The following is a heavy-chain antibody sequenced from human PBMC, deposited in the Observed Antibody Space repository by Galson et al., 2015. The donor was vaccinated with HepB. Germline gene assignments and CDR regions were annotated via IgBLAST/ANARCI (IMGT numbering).Heavy chain of an antibody. V-gene: IGHV3-33*01. Sequence: SLRLSCAASGFSFSSYGMHWVRQAPGKGLEWVALIWSDGSKKYYADSVKSRFTISRDNSRNTVYLQMSSLRDDDTAVYYCARERYASGSRIDYWGQGTLVTVSA. CDR1: GFSFSSYG. CDR2: IWSDGSKK. D-gene: IGHD3-10*01. CDR3: ARERYASGSRIDY. J-gene: IGHJ4*02.